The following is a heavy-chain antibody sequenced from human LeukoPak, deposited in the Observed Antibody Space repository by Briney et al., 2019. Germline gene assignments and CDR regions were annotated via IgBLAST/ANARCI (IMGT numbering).Heavy chain of an antibody. Sequence: GGSLGLSCAASGFIFSNSDMQWVRQAPGKGLEWVAFIRLNGGEKYYADYAKGRFTIHRDNSENTLFLQMNSLRIEDTALYYCAKGVYYYMDVWGKGTTVTVSS. V-gene: IGHV3-30*02. CDR3: AKGVYYYMDV. CDR1: GFIFSNSD. J-gene: IGHJ6*03. CDR2: IRLNGGEK.